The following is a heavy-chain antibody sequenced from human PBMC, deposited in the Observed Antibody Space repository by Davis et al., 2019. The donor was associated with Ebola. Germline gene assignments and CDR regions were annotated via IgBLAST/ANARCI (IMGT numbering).Heavy chain of an antibody. J-gene: IGHJ3*02. D-gene: IGHD3/OR15-3a*01. CDR3: ARVGMILAGAFDI. CDR2: IIPIFGTA. V-gene: IGHV1-69*13. Sequence: SVKVSCKASGGTFSSYAISWVRQAPGQGLEWMGGIIPIFGTANYAQKFQGRVTITADESTSTAYMELSRLRSDDTAVYYCARVGMILAGAFDIWGQGTMVTVSS. CDR1: GGTFSSYA.